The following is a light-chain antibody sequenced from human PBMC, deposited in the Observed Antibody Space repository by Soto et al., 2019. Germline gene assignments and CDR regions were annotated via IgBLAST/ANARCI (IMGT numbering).Light chain of an antibody. J-gene: IGLJ1*01. CDR2: DVS. CDR3: CSYAGSPRYV. Sequence: QSALTQPRSVSGSPGQSVTISCTGTSSDVGGYNYVSWHQQHPGKAPKVMIYDVSERPSGVPDRFSGSKSGNTASLTISGLQAEDEAVYYCCSYAGSPRYVLGTGTKVTVL. CDR1: SSDVGGYNY. V-gene: IGLV2-11*01.